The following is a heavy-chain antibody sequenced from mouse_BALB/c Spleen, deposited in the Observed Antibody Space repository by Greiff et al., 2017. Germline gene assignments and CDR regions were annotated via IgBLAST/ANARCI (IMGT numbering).Heavy chain of an antibody. J-gene: IGHJ1*01. Sequence: QVHVKQPGAELVMPGASVKMSCKASGYTFTDYWMHWVKQRPGQGLEWIGAIDTSDSYTSYNQKFKGKATLTVDESSSTAYMQLSSLTSEDSAVYYCARFLYGSSPWYFDVWGAGTTVTVSS. V-gene: IGHV1-69*01. D-gene: IGHD1-1*01. CDR1: GYTFTDYW. CDR3: ARFLYGSSPWYFDV. CDR2: IDTSDSYT.